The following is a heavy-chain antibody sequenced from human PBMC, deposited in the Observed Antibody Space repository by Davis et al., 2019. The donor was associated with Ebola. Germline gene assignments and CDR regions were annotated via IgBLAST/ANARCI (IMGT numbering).Heavy chain of an antibody. Sequence: PGGSLRLSCAASGFTFTNYGIHWVRQAPGKGLEWVALMSYDGTDKYYTDSVKGRFTISRNNSKSTLYLQMNSLRLEDTAVYYCAKDLGQRRAPLDYWGQGTLVTVSS. V-gene: IGHV3-30*18. CDR3: AKDLGQRRAPLDY. CDR1: GFTFTNYG. D-gene: IGHD3-16*01. J-gene: IGHJ4*02. CDR2: MSYDGTDK.